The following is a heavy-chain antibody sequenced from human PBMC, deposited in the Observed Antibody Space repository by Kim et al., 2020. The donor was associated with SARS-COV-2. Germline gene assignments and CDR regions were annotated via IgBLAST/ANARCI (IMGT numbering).Heavy chain of an antibody. CDR3: ATHLRLLWFGELFGY. Sequence: GGSLRLSCAASGFTFSSYAMSWVRQAPGKGLEWVSAISGSGGSTYYADSVKGRFTISRDNSKNTLYLQMNSLRAEDTAVYYCATHLRLLWFGELFGYWGQGTLVTVSS. J-gene: IGHJ4*02. V-gene: IGHV3-23*01. CDR2: ISGSGGST. CDR1: GFTFSSYA. D-gene: IGHD3-10*01.